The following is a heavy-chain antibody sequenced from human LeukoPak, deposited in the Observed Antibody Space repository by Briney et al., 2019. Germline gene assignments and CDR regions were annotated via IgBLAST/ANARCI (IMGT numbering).Heavy chain of an antibody. J-gene: IGHJ4*02. CDR3: AKFLYYGSGSYFFGWGSDY. D-gene: IGHD3-10*01. V-gene: IGHV3-23*01. CDR1: GFTFSSYA. Sequence: PGGSLRLSCAASGFTFSSYAMSWVRQAPGKGLEWVSAISGSGGSTYYADSVKGRFTISRDNSKNTLYLQMNSLRAEDTAVYYCAKFLYYGSGSYFFGWGSDYWGQGTLVTVSS. CDR2: ISGSGGST.